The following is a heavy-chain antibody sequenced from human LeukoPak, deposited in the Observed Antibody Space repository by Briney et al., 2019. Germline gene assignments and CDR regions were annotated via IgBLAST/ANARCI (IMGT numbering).Heavy chain of an antibody. J-gene: IGHJ4*02. CDR1: GFTFSSYG. CDR2: ISYDGSNK. CDR3: AKDEAHSIAAAGTLDY. Sequence: PGGSLRLSCAASGFTFSSYGMHWVRQAPGKGLEWVAVISYDGSNKYYADSVKDRFTISRDNSKNTLYLQMNSLRAEDTAVYYCAKDEAHSIAAAGTLDYWGQGTLVTVSS. V-gene: IGHV3-30*18. D-gene: IGHD6-13*01.